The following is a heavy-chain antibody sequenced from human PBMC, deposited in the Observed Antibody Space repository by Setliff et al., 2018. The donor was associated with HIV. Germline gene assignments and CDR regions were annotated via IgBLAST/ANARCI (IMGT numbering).Heavy chain of an antibody. V-gene: IGHV1-2*02. CDR3: ASDQGLWDYGGNFLLRECFNH. Sequence: GASVKVSCKASGYSFTDYHMHWVRQAPGQGLEWMGWINPNRCGTNYEQKCQGRVTMTRDTSITTAYMELSRVRSDDTTVYYCASDQGLWDYGGNFLLRECFNHWGQGTLVTVSS. D-gene: IGHD4-17*01. CDR1: GYSFTDYH. J-gene: IGHJ1*01. CDR2: INPNRCGT.